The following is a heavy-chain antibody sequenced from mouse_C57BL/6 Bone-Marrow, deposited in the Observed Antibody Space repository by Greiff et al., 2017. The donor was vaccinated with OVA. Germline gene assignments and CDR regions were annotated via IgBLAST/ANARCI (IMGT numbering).Heavy chain of an antibody. CDR3: ARRGDGYYFDY. CDR2: INPGSGGT. D-gene: IGHD2-3*01. J-gene: IGHJ2*01. V-gene: IGHV1-54*01. CDR1: GYAFTNYL. Sequence: QVQLQESGAELVRPGTSVKVSCKASGYAFTNYLIEWVKQRPGQGLEWIGVINPGSGGTNYNEKFKGKATLTADKSSSTAYMHLSSLTSEDSAVYFCARRGDGYYFDYWGQGTTLTVSS.